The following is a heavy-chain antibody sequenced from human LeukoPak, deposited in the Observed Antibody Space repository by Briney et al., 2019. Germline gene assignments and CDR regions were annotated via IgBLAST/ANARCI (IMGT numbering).Heavy chain of an antibody. J-gene: IGHJ3*02. CDR3: ARGGAAAGNDAFDI. Sequence: GGSLRLFCAASRFTFEDYGMTWVRQAPGKGLEWVSGINLNGASIGYADSVEGRFTISRDNAKNSLSLQMNSLRVEDTALYYCARGGAAAGNDAFDIWGQGTMVTVSS. D-gene: IGHD6-13*01. CDR2: INLNGASI. CDR1: RFTFEDYG. V-gene: IGHV3-20*04.